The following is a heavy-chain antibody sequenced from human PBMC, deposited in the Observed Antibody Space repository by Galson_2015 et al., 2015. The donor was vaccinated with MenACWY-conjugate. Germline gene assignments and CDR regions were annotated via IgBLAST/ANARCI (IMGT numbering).Heavy chain of an antibody. CDR1: GFTFSSYW. CDR3: ARDTRGHFDY. CDR2: IKQDGREK. J-gene: IGHJ4*02. Sequence: SLRLSCAVSGFTFSSYWMSWVRQAPGKGLEWVANIKQDGREKNCVDSVKGRFTISRDNADNSVYLQMDSLRVEDTAVYYCARDTRGHFDYWGQGTLVTFSS. V-gene: IGHV3-7*03.